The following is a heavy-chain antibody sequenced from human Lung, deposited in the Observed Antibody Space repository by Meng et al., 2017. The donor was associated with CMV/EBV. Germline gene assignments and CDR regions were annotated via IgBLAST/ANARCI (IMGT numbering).Heavy chain of an antibody. CDR1: GGSVSSSDYY. CDR2: IYNSGRT. CDR3: ARGVHYSNWGIN. J-gene: IGHJ4*02. D-gene: IGHD4-11*01. V-gene: IGHV4-61*08. Sequence: TVSGGSVSSSDYYWSWIRQPPGKGLGWIGCIYNSGRTNYNPSLKSRVTISVDTSKNQVSLKLSSVTAADTAVYYCARGVHYSNWGINWGQGTLVTVSS.